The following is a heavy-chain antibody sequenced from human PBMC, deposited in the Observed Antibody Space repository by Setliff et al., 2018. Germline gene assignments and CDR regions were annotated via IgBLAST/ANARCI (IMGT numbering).Heavy chain of an antibody. J-gene: IGHJ1*01. CDR2: INYSGNS. CDR3: ARVDFTMIQGVIGH. Sequence: SETLSLTCSVSGGSISTYYWSWIRQPPGKGLEWIGNINYSGNSNYIPSLKSRVTISVDTSKNQFSLKVNSVTAADTAVYYCARVDFTMIQGVIGHWGQGALVTVSS. CDR1: GGSISTYY. D-gene: IGHD3-10*01. V-gene: IGHV4-59*12.